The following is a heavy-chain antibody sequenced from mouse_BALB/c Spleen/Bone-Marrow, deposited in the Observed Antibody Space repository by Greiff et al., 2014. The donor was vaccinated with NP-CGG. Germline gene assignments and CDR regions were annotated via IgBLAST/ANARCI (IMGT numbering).Heavy chain of an antibody. CDR1: GYTFTSYV. CDR2: INPYNDGS. CDR3: ARTTVVDIYWYFDV. J-gene: IGHJ1*01. Sequence: EVKLMESGPELVKPGASVKMSCKASGYTFTSYVLHWVKQKPGQGLEWIGYINPYNDGSKYNEKFKGKATLTSDKSSSTSYMELSSLTSEDSAVYYCARTTVVDIYWYFDVWGAGTTVTVSS. V-gene: IGHV1-14*01. D-gene: IGHD1-1*01.